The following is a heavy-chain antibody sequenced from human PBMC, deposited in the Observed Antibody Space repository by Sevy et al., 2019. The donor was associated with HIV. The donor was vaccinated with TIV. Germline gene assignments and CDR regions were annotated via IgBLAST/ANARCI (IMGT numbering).Heavy chain of an antibody. CDR3: ARDSVEILSSAFDY. J-gene: IGHJ4*02. D-gene: IGHD2-15*01. CDR2: ISYDGRNNK. CDR1: GFTFSDYR. Sequence: GGSLRLSCAASGFTFSDYRMHWVRQAPGKGLEWVAVISYDGRNNKYNADSVKGRFTISRDNSKNTVYLQMNSLRAEDTAIYYCARDSVEILSSAFDYWGQGTLVTVSS. V-gene: IGHV3-30*04.